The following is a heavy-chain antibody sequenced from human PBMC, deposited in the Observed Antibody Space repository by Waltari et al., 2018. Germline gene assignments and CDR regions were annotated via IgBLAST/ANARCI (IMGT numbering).Heavy chain of an antibody. Sequence: QVQLVQSGAEVKKPGASVKVSCKASGYTFTGYYMHWVRQAPGQGLEWMGRINPNSGGTNYAQKFQGRVTMTRDTSISTAYMELSRLRSDDTAVYYCARDSCSGGSCYSGYYYYGMDVWGQGTTVTVSS. CDR3: ARDSCSGGSCYSGYYYYGMDV. CDR2: INPNSGGT. D-gene: IGHD2-15*01. V-gene: IGHV1-2*06. J-gene: IGHJ6*02. CDR1: GYTFTGYY.